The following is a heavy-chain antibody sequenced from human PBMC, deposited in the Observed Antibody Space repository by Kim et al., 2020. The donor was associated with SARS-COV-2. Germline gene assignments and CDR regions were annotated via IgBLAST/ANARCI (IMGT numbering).Heavy chain of an antibody. V-gene: IGHV3-66*02. Sequence: GGSLRLSCGASGFDVSQNYISWVRQAPWKGLVWLSVIYSGGYTYYADSAKGRFTISRDNSKNTVSLQMNSLTPEDTALYFCARGMPFDFWGQGTLVTVSS. D-gene: IGHD2-2*01. CDR3: ARGMPFDF. CDR1: GFDVSQNY. J-gene: IGHJ4*02. CDR2: IYSGGYT.